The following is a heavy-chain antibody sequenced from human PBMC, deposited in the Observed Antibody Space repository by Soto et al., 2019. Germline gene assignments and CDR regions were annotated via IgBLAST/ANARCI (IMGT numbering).Heavy chain of an antibody. D-gene: IGHD1-7*01. CDR2: IYTSGNT. J-gene: IGHJ4*02. V-gene: IGHV4-4*07. CDR1: GGSISSYH. Sequence: ETLSLTCTVSGGSISSYHWSWIRQSAGKGLEWIGRIYTSGNTHYNPSLKSRVTVSIDTSKNQFFLTVNSVTAADSAVYYCARESGDNWDYEAYWGQGTPVTVSS. CDR3: ARESGDNWDYEAY.